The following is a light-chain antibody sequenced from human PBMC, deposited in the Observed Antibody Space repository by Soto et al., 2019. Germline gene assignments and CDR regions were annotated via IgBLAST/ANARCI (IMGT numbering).Light chain of an antibody. V-gene: IGLV1-47*01. CDR3: AAWDDSLSGRV. Sequence: QSVLTQPPSASGTPGQRVTISCSGSSSNIGSNYVYWYQQLPGTAPKLLIYRSNQRPSGVPGRFSGSKSGTSASLAISGLRSEDEADYYCAAWDDSLSGRVFGGGTKVTVL. CDR2: RSN. J-gene: IGLJ2*01. CDR1: SSNIGSNY.